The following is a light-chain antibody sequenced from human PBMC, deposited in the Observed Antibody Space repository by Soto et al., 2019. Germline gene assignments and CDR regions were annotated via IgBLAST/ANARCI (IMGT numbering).Light chain of an antibody. CDR3: QQYNSYSPS. J-gene: IGKJ1*01. V-gene: IGKV1-5*01. CDR1: QSISSW. Sequence: DIQMTQSPSTLSASVGDRVTITCRASQSISSWLAWYQRKPGKAPKLLIYDASSLESGVPSRFSGSGSGTEFTLTISSLQPDDCATYYCQQYNSYSPSFGQGTKVEIK. CDR2: DAS.